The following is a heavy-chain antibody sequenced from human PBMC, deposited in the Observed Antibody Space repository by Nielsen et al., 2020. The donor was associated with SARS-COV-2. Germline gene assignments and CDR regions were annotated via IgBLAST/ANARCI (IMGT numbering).Heavy chain of an antibody. CDR2: INHSGST. CDR1: GWSFSGYY. D-gene: IGHD5-18*01. CDR3: ARLAVYGYPFFDY. Sequence: SETLSLPFTVYGWSFSGYYWSWIRQSPGKGLEWIGEINHSGSTNYNPSLKSRVTISIDTSKNQFSLNLSSVTAADMAVYYCARLAVYGYPFFDYWGQGTLVTVSS. V-gene: IGHV4-34*01. J-gene: IGHJ4*02.